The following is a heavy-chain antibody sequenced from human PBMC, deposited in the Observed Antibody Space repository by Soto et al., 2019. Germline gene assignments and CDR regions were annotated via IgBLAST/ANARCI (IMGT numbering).Heavy chain of an antibody. D-gene: IGHD2-2*01. Sequence: SETLSLTCAVYGGSFSGYYWSWIRQPPGKGLEWIGEINHSGTTNYSPSLKSRVTISVDTSKNHFSLKLTSVTAADTAVYFCARLQYCSTTSCPWGMDVWGQGTTVTVSS. J-gene: IGHJ6*02. CDR2: INHSGTT. CDR1: GGSFSGYY. V-gene: IGHV4-34*01. CDR3: ARLQYCSTTSCPWGMDV.